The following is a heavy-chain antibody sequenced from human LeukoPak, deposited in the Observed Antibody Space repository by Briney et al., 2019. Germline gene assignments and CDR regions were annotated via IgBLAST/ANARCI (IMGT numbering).Heavy chain of an antibody. D-gene: IGHD6-13*01. V-gene: IGHV3-30*18. Sequence: PGRSLRLSCAASGFTFSSYGMHWVRQAPGKGLEWVAVISYDGSNKYYADSVKGRFTISRDNSKNTLYLQMSSLRAEDTAVYYCAKDSSSSWYGMDVWGQGTTVTVSS. CDR2: ISYDGSNK. CDR1: GFTFSSYG. CDR3: AKDSSSSWYGMDV. J-gene: IGHJ6*02.